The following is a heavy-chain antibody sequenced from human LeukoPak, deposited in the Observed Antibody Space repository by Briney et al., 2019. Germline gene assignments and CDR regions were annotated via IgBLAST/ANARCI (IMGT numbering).Heavy chain of an antibody. CDR2: IYYSGST. J-gene: IGHJ4*02. CDR3: ARDRGPGYYPFDY. CDR1: GGSISSSSYY. Sequence: SETLSLTCTVSGGSISSSSYYWGWIRQPPGKGLEWIGSIYYSGSTYYNPSLKSRVTISVDTSKNQFSLKLSSVTAADTAVYYCARDRGPGYYPFDYWGQGTLVTVSS. D-gene: IGHD1-26*01. V-gene: IGHV4-39*07.